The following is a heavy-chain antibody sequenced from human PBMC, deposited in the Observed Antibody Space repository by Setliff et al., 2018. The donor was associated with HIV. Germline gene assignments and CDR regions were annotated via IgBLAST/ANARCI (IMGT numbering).Heavy chain of an antibody. V-gene: IGHV1-69*05. CDR2: IIPIFGTA. Sequence: GASVKVSCKASGYTFTRYHLHWLRQAPGQGLEWMGGIIPIFGTANYAQKFQGRVTITTDESTSTAFMELTSLTSEDTAVYYCARSVHSLYGDYATYFDPWGQGTQVTVPQ. J-gene: IGHJ5*02. D-gene: IGHD4-17*01. CDR1: GYTFTRYH. CDR3: ARSVHSLYGDYATYFDP.